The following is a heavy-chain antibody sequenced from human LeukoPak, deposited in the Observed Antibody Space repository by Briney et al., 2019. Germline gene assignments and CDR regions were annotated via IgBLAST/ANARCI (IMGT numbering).Heavy chain of an antibody. V-gene: IGHV4-34*01. CDR1: GGSFSGYY. D-gene: IGHD5-18*01. CDR2: INHSGST. J-gene: IGHJ6*02. CDR3: ARGRTAMALVYYGMDV. Sequence: SETLSLTRAVYGGSFSGYYWSWIRQPPGKGLEWIGEINHSGSTNYNPSLKSRVTISVDTSKNQFSLKLSSVTAADTAVYYCARGRTAMALVYYGMDVWGQGTTVTVSS.